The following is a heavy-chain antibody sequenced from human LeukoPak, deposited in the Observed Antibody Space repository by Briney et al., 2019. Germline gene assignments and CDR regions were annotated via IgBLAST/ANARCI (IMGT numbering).Heavy chain of an antibody. CDR2: ISSICCKI. J-gene: IGHJ4*02. Sequence: GGSLRLSCSASGFNFSDYYMSWIDPAPGKGVEGVSCISSICCKIYYEDSVQGRINISRDHAQNSLDLQLKSGSADGQALEFCARDSRGGWPGNYWGQGTLVRVPS. CDR1: GFNFSDYY. D-gene: IGHD3-10*01. CDR3: ARDSRGGWPGNY. V-gene: IGHV3-11*01.